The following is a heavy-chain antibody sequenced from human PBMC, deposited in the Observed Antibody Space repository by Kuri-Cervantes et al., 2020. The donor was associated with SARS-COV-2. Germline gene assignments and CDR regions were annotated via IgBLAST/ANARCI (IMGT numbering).Heavy chain of an antibody. D-gene: IGHD1-1*01. CDR2: IRYDGSNK. J-gene: IGHJ1*01. CDR3: AKVPISETKYFQH. CDR1: GFTFSSYA. V-gene: IGHV3-30*02. Sequence: LSLTCAASGFTFSSYAMSWVRQAPGKGLEWVAFIRYDGSNKYYADSVKGRFTISRDNSKNTLYLQMNSLRAEDTAVYYCAKVPISETKYFQHWGQGTLVTVSS.